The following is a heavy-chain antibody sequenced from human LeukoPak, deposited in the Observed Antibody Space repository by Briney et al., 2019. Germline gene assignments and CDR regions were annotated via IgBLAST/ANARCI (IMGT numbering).Heavy chain of an antibody. CDR3: ARVAAPRRAFDP. D-gene: IGHD6-13*01. CDR2: IRYSGST. Sequence: SETLSLTCTVSGGSISSGGYYWSWTRQHPGKGLEWIGYIRYSGSTYYNPSLKSRVTISVDTSKNQFSLKLSSVTAADTAVYYCARVAAPRRAFDPWGQGTLVTVSS. CDR1: GGSISSGGYY. V-gene: IGHV4-31*03. J-gene: IGHJ5*02.